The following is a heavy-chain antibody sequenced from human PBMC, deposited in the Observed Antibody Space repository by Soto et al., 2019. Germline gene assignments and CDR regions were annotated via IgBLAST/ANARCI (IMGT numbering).Heavy chain of an antibody. D-gene: IGHD1-1*01. CDR3: AKDTTGTYTTFDY. J-gene: IGHJ4*02. V-gene: IGHV3-9*01. Sequence: EVHLVESGGGLVQPGRSLRLSCTASGFSFENHAMHWVRQAPGKGLEWVSGISWNSDSKGYADSVKGRFTVSRDNAKNSLYLQMNSLRAEDTALCYCAKDTTGTYTTFDYWGQGTLVTVSS. CDR2: ISWNSDSK. CDR1: GFSFENHA.